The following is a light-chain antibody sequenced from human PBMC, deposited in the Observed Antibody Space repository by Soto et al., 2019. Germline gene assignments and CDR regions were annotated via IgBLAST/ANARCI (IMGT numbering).Light chain of an antibody. J-gene: IGKJ2*01. CDR3: QQYSSNSYT. Sequence: DIQMTQSPSTLSASVGDRVTITCRASQSISSHLAWYQQKPGKAPEVLIFDASTLESGVPSRFSGGGSGTKFTLTISSLQPDDFATYYCQQYSSNSYTVGPGTKVEIK. V-gene: IGKV1-5*01. CDR1: QSISSH. CDR2: DAS.